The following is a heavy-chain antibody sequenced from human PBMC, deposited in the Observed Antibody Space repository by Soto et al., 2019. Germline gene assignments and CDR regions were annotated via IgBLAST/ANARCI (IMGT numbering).Heavy chain of an antibody. D-gene: IGHD1-7*01. CDR3: ARLRNYRGIRYYFDY. V-gene: IGHV4-59*01. CDR1: GGSISSYY. J-gene: IGHJ4*02. CDR2: IYYSGST. Sequence: SETLSLTCTVSGGSISSYYWSWIRQPPGKGLEWIGYIYYSGSTNYNPSLKSRVTISVDTSKNQFSLKLSSVTAADTAVYYCARLRNYRGIRYYFDYWGQGTLVTVSS.